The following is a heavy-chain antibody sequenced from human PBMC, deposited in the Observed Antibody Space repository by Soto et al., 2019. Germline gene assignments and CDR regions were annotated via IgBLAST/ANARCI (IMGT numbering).Heavy chain of an antibody. CDR1: GFTFSSYD. CDR3: ARGLRVSSSWYRWYYYYGMDV. J-gene: IGHJ6*02. Sequence: EGSLRLSCAASGFTFSSYDMHWVRQATGKGLEWVSAIGTAGDTYYPGSVKGRFTISRENAKNSLYLQMNSLRAGDTAVYYCARGLRVSSSWYRWYYYYGMDVWGQGTTVTVSS. V-gene: IGHV3-13*01. D-gene: IGHD6-13*01. CDR2: IGTAGDT.